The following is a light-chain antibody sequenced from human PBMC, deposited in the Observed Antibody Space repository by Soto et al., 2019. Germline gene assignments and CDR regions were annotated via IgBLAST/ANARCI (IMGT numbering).Light chain of an antibody. CDR1: GSNIGSNT. CDR2: SNN. Sequence: QSVLTQPPSTSGTSGQRVTISCSGSGSNIGSNTVNWYQHFPGTAPKLLIYSNNQRPSGVPDRFSGSKSGTSASLAIRGLQSEDEADYYCAAWDDRLNGWVFGGGTKLTVL. J-gene: IGLJ3*02. CDR3: AAWDDRLNGWV. V-gene: IGLV1-44*01.